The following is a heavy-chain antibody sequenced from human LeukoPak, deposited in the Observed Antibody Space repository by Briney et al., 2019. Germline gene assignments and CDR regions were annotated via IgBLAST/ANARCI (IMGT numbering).Heavy chain of an antibody. V-gene: IGHV3-23*01. CDR1: GFTFSTYG. CDR3: AISTYTSAWADAFDI. Sequence: GGSLRLSCAASGFTFSTYGMSWVRQAPGKGLEWVSAISGSGGNTYYADSVKGRITISRDNSKNTLFLQVTSLRAEDTDVYYCAISTYTSAWADAFDIWGQGPLVTVSS. CDR2: ISGSGGNT. J-gene: IGHJ3*02. D-gene: IGHD6-19*01.